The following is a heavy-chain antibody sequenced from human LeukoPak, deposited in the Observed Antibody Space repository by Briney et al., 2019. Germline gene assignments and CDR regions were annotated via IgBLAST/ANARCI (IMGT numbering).Heavy chain of an antibody. D-gene: IGHD3-16*01. Sequence: SETLSLTCAVYGGSFSGYYWSWIRQPPGKGLEWIGEINHSGSTNYNPSLKSRVTISVDTSKNQFSLKLSSVTAADTAVYYCARTLRVQYFDYRGQGTLVTVSS. CDR2: INHSGST. J-gene: IGHJ4*02. CDR3: ARTLRVQYFDY. CDR1: GGSFSGYY. V-gene: IGHV4-34*01.